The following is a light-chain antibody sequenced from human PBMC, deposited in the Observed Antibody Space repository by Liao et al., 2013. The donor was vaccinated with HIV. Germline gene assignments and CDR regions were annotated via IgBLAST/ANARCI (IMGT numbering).Light chain of an antibody. CDR3: QSADSSGTS. CDR2: EDN. Sequence: SYELTQPPSVSVSPGQTATITCSGHKVGDKYACWYQVKPGQSPEVVIYEDNRRPSGIPERFSGSSSGTTVTLTISGVQAEDEADYYCQSADSSGTSFGTGTKVTVL. V-gene: IGLV3-25*03. J-gene: IGLJ1*01. CDR1: KVGDKY.